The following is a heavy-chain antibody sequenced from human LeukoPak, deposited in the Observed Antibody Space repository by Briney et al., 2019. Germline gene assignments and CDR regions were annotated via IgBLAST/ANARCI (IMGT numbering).Heavy chain of an antibody. CDR2: NKYDGSES. CDR1: GFTLSGHW. J-gene: IGHJ4*02. V-gene: IGHV3-74*01. Sequence: PGGSLRLSCAASGFTLSGHWMHWFRQPPGKGLAWVSRNKYDGSESYYADSVKGRFTISRDNAKNTLYLQMNSLKTEDTAVYYCTGDNFDSSVKFDYWGQGTLVTVSS. D-gene: IGHD3-22*01. CDR3: TGDNFDSSVKFDY.